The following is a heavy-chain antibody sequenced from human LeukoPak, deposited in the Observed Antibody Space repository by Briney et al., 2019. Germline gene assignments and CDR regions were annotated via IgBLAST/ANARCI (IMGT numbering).Heavy chain of an antibody. CDR3: ARDHRYAFDN. D-gene: IGHD5-12*01. Sequence: GGSLTLSCAASGFNFIDYSMNWVRQAPGKGLEWISYIGISSGNTKYADSVKGRFTISRDKARNSLYLQMNSLRVEDTAVYYCARDHRYAFDNWGDGTLVTVSS. J-gene: IGHJ4*01. V-gene: IGHV3-48*01. CDR2: IGISSGNT. CDR1: GFNFIDYS.